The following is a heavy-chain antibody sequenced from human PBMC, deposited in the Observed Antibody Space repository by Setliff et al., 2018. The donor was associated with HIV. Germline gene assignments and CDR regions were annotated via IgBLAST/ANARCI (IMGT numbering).Heavy chain of an antibody. V-gene: IGHV4-39*01. CDR3: ARIGSGWSVGWFDP. D-gene: IGHD6-13*01. CDR2: IYYRGST. J-gene: IGHJ5*02. Sequence: SETLSLTCAVSGGSVNSGAYYWAWIRQPPGKGPEWIGSIYYRGSTYYNPSLKSRVTISVDTSKNQFSLKLTSVTAADTAVYYCARIGSGWSVGWFDPWGQGTLVTVSS. CDR1: GGSVNSGAYY.